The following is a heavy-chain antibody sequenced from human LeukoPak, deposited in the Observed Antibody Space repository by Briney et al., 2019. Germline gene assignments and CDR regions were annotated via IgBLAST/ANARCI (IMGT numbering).Heavy chain of an antibody. D-gene: IGHD3-22*01. J-gene: IGHJ4*02. CDR3: ARGNDTSGHPLDY. V-gene: IGHV4-39*01. CDR1: GGSIRSSSYY. CDR2: NYYSGNT. Sequence: SETLSLTCTVSGGSIRSSSYYWGAIRQPPGKGLEWIGSNYYSGNTYYNPSLKSRVTISVDTSKNQFSLKLSSVTAADTAVYYCARGNDTSGHPLDYWAQGALVTVSS.